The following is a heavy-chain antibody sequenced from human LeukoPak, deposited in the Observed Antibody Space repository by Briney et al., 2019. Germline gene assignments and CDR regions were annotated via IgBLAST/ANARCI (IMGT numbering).Heavy chain of an antibody. V-gene: IGHV3-23*01. CDR2: IRGGGDSA. D-gene: IGHD4-17*01. J-gene: IGHJ3*01. Sequence: GGSLRLSCVGSGFTLSYFAMVWVRQAPGKGLEWVSAIRGGGDSAKYAESVKGRFTISRDNSKNTLYLQMDSLRAEDTAVYYCARDPNGDYIGAFDFRGQGTMVTVSS. CDR3: ARDPNGDYIGAFDF. CDR1: GFTLSYFA.